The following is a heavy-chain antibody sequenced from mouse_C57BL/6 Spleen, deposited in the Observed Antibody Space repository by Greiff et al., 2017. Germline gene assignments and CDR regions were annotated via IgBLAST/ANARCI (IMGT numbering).Heavy chain of an antibody. V-gene: IGHV1-39*01. CDR1: GYSFTDYN. D-gene: IGHD3-3*01. J-gene: IGHJ2*01. CDR3: ARVGRDLGLKYYFDY. Sequence: EVQLQQSGPELVKPGASVKISCKASGYSFTDYNMNWVKQSNGKSLEWIGVINPNYGTTSYNQKFKGKATLTVDKSSSTAYMQLNSLTYEDSAVYDCARVGRDLGLKYYFDYWGQGTTLTVSS. CDR2: INPNYGTT.